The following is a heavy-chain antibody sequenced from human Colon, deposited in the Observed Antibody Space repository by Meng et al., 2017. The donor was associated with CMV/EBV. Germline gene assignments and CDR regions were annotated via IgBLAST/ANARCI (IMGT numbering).Heavy chain of an antibody. CDR3: TRDRGRVTPTDY. CDR1: GFTFGDYG. D-gene: IGHD4-23*01. CDR2: IRPGAYTGTT. J-gene: IGHJ4*02. V-gene: IGHV3-49*04. Sequence: GESLKISCAAAGFTFGDYGVSWVRQAPGKGLEWVAFIRPGAYTGTTEYAAAVEGSFTVSRDDSKSVAYHQMNNVKSADTAMFYCTRDRGRVTPTDYWGQGALVTVSS.